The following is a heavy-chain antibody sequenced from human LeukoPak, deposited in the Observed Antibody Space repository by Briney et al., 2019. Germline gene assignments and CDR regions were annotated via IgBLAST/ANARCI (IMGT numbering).Heavy chain of an antibody. Sequence: GGSLRLSCAASGFTFSSYSMNWVRQAPGKGLEWVANIKQDGSEKYYVDSVKGRFTISRDNAKNSLYLQMNSLRAEDTAVYYCARAGTGKTWIQLWSYYYYYYMDVWGKGTTVTVSS. V-gene: IGHV3-7*01. J-gene: IGHJ6*03. D-gene: IGHD5-18*01. CDR2: IKQDGSEK. CDR3: ARAGTGKTWIQLWSYYYYYYMDV. CDR1: GFTFSSYS.